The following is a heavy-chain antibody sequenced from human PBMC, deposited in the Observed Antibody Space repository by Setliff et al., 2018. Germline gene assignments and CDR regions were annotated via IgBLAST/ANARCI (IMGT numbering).Heavy chain of an antibody. J-gene: IGHJ4*02. CDR1: GLSYINDW. CDR3: FGAGTCSY. CDR2: INPHGSEK. V-gene: IGHV3-7*01. Sequence: GSLRLSCTASGLSYINDWVSWVRQAPGKGLEWLASINPHGSEKYYADSVKGRFTISRDNAKNSLSLQMNNLRTEDMAVYYCFGAGTCSYWGQGTLVTVSS. D-gene: IGHD3-10*01.